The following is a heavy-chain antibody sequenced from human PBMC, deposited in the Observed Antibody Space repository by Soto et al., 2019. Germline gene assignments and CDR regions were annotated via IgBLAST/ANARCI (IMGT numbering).Heavy chain of an antibody. D-gene: IGHD2-21*01. Sequence: EVQLLESGGGMVQPGGSLRVSCAASGFTFRNFVMSWVRQAPGKGLEWVSAIRATGGETFYADSVKGRFTIPRDNSKNTLYLQMNSLRDEDTALYFCAQDRGWGVVSPSHDYWGQGTLVTVSS. CDR3: AQDRGWGVVSPSHDY. J-gene: IGHJ4*02. V-gene: IGHV3-23*01. CDR1: GFTFRNFV. CDR2: IRATGGET.